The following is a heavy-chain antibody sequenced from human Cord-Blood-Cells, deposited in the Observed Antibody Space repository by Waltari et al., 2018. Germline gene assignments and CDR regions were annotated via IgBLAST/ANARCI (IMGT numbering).Heavy chain of an antibody. J-gene: IGHJ6*02. D-gene: IGHD4-4*01. CDR3: ARDSSVTYYYYYGMDV. CDR2: IYHSGST. CDR1: CYSISTGYY. V-gene: IGHV4-38-2*02. Sequence: QVQLQESGPGLVKPSETLSLTCAVSCYSISTGYYWGWIRQPPGKGLEWIGSIYHSGSTYYNPSLKSRVTISVDTSNNQFSLKLSSVTAADAAVYYCARDSSVTYYYYYGMDVWGQGTTVTVSS.